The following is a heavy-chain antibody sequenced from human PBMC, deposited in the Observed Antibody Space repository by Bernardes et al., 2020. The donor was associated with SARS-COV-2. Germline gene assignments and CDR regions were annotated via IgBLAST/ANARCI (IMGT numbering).Heavy chain of an antibody. J-gene: IGHJ4*02. CDR1: GYSFTTYW. V-gene: IGHV5-51*01. CDR2: IQPGYSDT. CDR3: ARSTVCTTISCHFDY. D-gene: IGHD3-10*01. Sequence: GESLKISCEGSGYSFTTYWIGWVRQMPGKGLEWMGIIQPGYSDTRYSPSFQGQVTFTVDKSINTAYLQWSSLKASDTAMYYCARSTVCTTISCHFDYWGQGTLVTVSS.